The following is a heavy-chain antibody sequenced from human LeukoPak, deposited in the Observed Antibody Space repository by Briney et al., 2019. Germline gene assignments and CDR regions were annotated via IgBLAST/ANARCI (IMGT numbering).Heavy chain of an antibody. CDR2: IKHSGST. D-gene: IGHD3-3*01. J-gene: IGHJ4*02. V-gene: IGHV4-34*01. CDR3: ARGAPITIFVSQIIEVFDD. CDR1: RESFGGDY. Sequence: LVPLSLICVVYRESFGGDYWIGIRGPPGKGQEWIGEIKHSGSTNYNPSLKCRVTISVDTSRNQFSLKLSSVTAADTAVYYCARGAPITIFVSQIIEVFDDWGQGTLVTVSS.